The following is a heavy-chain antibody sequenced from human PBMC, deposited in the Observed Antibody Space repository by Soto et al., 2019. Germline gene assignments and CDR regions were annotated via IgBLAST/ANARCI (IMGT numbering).Heavy chain of an antibody. Sequence: QVQLQESGPGLVKPSQTLSLTCTVSGGSISSCCCYWSWVRQHPGKGLEWIGYFYYSWSTYYNPSLKSRVTTSVDTSKNQFSLQLSAVTAADTAVYYCGRVPDYWGQGTLVTVSS. CDR2: FYYSWST. V-gene: IGHV4-31*03. J-gene: IGHJ4*02. CDR3: GRVPDY. CDR1: GGSISSCCCY.